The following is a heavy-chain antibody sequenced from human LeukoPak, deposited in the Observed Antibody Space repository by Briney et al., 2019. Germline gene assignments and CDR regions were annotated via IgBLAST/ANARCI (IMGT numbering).Heavy chain of an antibody. V-gene: IGHV4-39*01. CDR1: GGSISSDAYY. Sequence: PSETLSLTCTVSGGSISSDAYYWGWIRQPPGKGLEWIGSIYYSGSTYYNPSLKSRVTISVDTSKNQFSLKLSSVTAADTAVYYCARNAGGHCSTTNCYPPPRRNWFDPWGQGTLVTVSS. J-gene: IGHJ5*02. CDR2: IYYSGST. CDR3: ARNAGGHCSTTNCYPPPRRNWFDP. D-gene: IGHD2-2*01.